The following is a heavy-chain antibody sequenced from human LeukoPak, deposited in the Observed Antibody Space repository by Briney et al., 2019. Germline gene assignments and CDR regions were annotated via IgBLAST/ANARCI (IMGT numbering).Heavy chain of an antibody. CDR2: IIPIFGTA. CDR3: ASTRISGYQIGEYFQH. V-gene: IGHV1-69*05. J-gene: IGHJ1*01. D-gene: IGHD3-22*01. Sequence: SVKVSCKASGGTFSSYGISWVRQAPGQGLEWMGRIIPIFGTANYAQKFQGRVTITTEESTSTAYMELSSLRSEDTAMYYCASTRISGYQIGEYFQHWGQGTLVTVSS. CDR1: GGTFSSYG.